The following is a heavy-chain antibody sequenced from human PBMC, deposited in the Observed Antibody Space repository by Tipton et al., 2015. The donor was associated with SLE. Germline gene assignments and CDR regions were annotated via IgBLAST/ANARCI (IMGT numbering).Heavy chain of an antibody. V-gene: IGHV4-38-2*02. CDR3: AGGGVATMGGYAVDI. CDR2: VYYSGSP. Sequence: GLVKPSETLSLFCTVSGDSMSGSYSWAWIRQSPGKGLEWIASVYYSGSPSYSPSLRSRLTISLDTSNKQFSLELTSVTAADTGLYYCAGGGVATMGGYAVDIWGQGTMVTVSS. J-gene: IGHJ3*02. CDR1: GDSMSGSYS. D-gene: IGHD3-16*01.